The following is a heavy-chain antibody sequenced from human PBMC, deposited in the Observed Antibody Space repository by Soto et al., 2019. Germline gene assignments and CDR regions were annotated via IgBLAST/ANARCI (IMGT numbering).Heavy chain of an antibody. D-gene: IGHD6-19*01. CDR1: GFTFSSYA. V-gene: IGHV3-23*01. J-gene: IGHJ3*02. CDR3: AKTANGWFRAFDI. Sequence: EVQLLESGVGLVQPGGSLRLSCAASGFTFSSYAMSWVRQAPGKGLEWVSAISGSGGTTYYADSVKGRFTFSRDNSKNTLYLQMNSLRAEDTAIYYCAKTANGWFRAFDIWGQGTMVTVSS. CDR2: ISGSGGTT.